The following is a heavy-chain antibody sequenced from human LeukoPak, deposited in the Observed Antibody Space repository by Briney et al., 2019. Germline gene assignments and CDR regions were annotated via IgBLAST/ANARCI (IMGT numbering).Heavy chain of an antibody. CDR3: ARDGIVGSPLFKFDY. Sequence: PGWSVRLSCAASGFTFSSYGMHWVRQAPGKGLEWVAVIWYDGSNKYYADSVKGRFTISRDNSKNTLYVQMNSLRAEDTAVYYCARDGIVGSPLFKFDYWGQGTLVTVSS. V-gene: IGHV3-33*01. J-gene: IGHJ4*02. CDR2: IWYDGSNK. D-gene: IGHD1-26*01. CDR1: GFTFSSYG.